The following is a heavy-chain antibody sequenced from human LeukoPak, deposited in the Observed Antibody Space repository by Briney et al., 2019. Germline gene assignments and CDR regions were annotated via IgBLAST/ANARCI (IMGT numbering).Heavy chain of an antibody. J-gene: IGHJ4*02. D-gene: IGHD6-13*01. CDR2: MNPDNGNT. CDR3: ARGPRESSRSDY. Sequence: ASVKVSCKTSGYRFTNFDINWVRQAPGQGLEWMGWMNPDNGNTGYAQKFQGRVSMSGDTSISTAFMVLSSLRSDDTAVYFCARGPRESSRSDYWGQGTLVTVSS. CDR1: GYRFTNFD. V-gene: IGHV1-8*01.